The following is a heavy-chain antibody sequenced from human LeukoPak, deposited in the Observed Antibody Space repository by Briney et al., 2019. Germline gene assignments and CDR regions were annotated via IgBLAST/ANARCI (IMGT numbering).Heavy chain of an antibody. CDR2: IYYSGST. V-gene: IGHV4-59*01. CDR3: ARGGGGPLRKPYYFDY. Sequence: SETLSLTCTVSGGSISSYYWSWIRQPPGKGLEWSGYIYYSGSTNYNPSLKSRVTISVDTSKNQFSLKLSSVTAADTAVYYCARGGGGPLRKPYYFDYWGQGTLVTVSS. J-gene: IGHJ4*02. CDR1: GGSISSYY. D-gene: IGHD1-14*01.